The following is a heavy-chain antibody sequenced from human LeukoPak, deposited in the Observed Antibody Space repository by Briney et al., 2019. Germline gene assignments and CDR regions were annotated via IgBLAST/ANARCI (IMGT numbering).Heavy chain of an antibody. D-gene: IGHD3-10*01. CDR2: INHSGST. J-gene: IGHJ5*02. CDR1: GGSFSGYY. Sequence: SETLSLTCAVYGGSFSGYYWSWIRQPLGKGLEWIGEINHSGSTNYNPSLKSRVTISVDTSKNQFSLKLSSVTAADTAVYYCARGFRHYDPWGQGTLVTVSS. CDR3: ARGFRHYDP. V-gene: IGHV4-34*01.